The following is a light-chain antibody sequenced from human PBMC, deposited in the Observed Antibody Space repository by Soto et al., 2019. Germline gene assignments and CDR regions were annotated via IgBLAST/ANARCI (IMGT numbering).Light chain of an antibody. V-gene: IGKV3-15*01. CDR3: QQYYKWPQT. J-gene: IGKJ4*01. CDR1: QSISSK. CDR2: GAS. Sequence: EIKMAQSPDTLSVSPGERATLSCRASQSISSKLAWYQQRPGQAPRLLIYGASTRATGVPARFRGGGSGTEFTLTISGLQSEDFAVYCCQQYYKWPQTFGGGTKVEIK.